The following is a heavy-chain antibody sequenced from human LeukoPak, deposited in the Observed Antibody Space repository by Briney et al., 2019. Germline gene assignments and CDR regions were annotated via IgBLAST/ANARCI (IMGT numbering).Heavy chain of an antibody. Sequence: GGSLRLSCVGSGFMFSNYYMYWVRQAPGKGLVWVSRIKNAGIGTIYADSVKGRFTVSRDNAKNTVYLQMSSLRAEDTAVYYCARGGYGHNMDVWGEGTTVTVSS. D-gene: IGHD3-10*01. CDR1: GFMFSNYY. CDR2: IKNAGIGT. J-gene: IGHJ6*03. V-gene: IGHV3-74*01. CDR3: ARGGYGHNMDV.